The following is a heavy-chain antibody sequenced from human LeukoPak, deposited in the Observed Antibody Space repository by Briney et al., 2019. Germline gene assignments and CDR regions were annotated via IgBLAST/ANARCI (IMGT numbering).Heavy chain of an antibody. CDR1: GGSFSGYY. Sequence: SETLSLTCAVYGGSFSGYYWSWIRQPPGKGLEWIGEINHSGSTNYNPSLKSRVTISVDTSKNQFSLKLSSVTAADTAVYYCARGLSRVMYRATNWFDPWGQGTLVTVSS. CDR3: ARGLSRVMYRATNWFDP. D-gene: IGHD2-8*01. J-gene: IGHJ5*02. V-gene: IGHV4-34*01. CDR2: INHSGST.